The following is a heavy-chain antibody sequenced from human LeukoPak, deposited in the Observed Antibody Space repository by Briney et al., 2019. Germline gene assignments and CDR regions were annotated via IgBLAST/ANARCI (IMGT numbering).Heavy chain of an antibody. V-gene: IGHV4-39*01. CDR1: GGSISSSSYY. Sequence: KTSETLSLTCTVSGGSISSSSYYWGWIRQPPGKGLEWIGSIYYSGSTYYNPSLKSRVTISVGTSKNQFSLKLSSVTAADTAVYYCARRNDQTDAFDIWGQGTMVTVSS. D-gene: IGHD1-1*01. CDR2: IYYSGST. CDR3: ARRNDQTDAFDI. J-gene: IGHJ3*02.